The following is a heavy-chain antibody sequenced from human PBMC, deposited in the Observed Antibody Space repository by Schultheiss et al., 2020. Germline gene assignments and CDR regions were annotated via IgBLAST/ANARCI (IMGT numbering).Heavy chain of an antibody. Sequence: GGSLRLSCAASGFTFSSYAMHWVRQAPGKGLEWVAVIWYDGSNKYYADSVKGRFTISRDNSKNTLYLQMNSLRAEDTAVYYCARDASMIVVEYFDYWGQGNLVTVSS. J-gene: IGHJ4*02. CDR1: GFTFSSYA. V-gene: IGHV3-33*08. CDR3: ARDASMIVVEYFDY. D-gene: IGHD3-22*01. CDR2: IWYDGSNK.